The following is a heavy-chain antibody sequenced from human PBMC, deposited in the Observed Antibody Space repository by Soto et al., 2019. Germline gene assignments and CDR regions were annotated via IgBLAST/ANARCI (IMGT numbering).Heavy chain of an antibody. V-gene: IGHV4-61*03. Sequence: SETLSLTCTVSGGSVSSGGYFWSWIRQPPGKGLEWIGYISYSGSTKYNPSLESRVTISVDTSNKNFSLKLASVTAADTAVYYCARVRGNQLVGWFDPWGQGTLVTVSS. CDR1: GGSVSSGGYF. CDR3: ARVRGNQLVGWFDP. D-gene: IGHD2-2*01. J-gene: IGHJ5*02. CDR2: ISYSGST.